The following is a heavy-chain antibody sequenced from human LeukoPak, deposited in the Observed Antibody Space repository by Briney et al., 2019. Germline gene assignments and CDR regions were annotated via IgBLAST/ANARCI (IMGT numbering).Heavy chain of an antibody. V-gene: IGHV3-30*02. CDR1: GFTFSSYG. CDR2: IRYDGSNK. J-gene: IGHJ4*02. CDR3: AKDSSPWEQQLVDY. D-gene: IGHD6-13*01. Sequence: GGSLRLSCAASGFTFSSYGMHWVRQAPGKGLEWVAFIRYDGSNKYYADSVKGRFTISRDNSKNTLYLQMNSLRAEDTAVYYCAKDSSPWEQQLVDYRGQGTLVTVSS.